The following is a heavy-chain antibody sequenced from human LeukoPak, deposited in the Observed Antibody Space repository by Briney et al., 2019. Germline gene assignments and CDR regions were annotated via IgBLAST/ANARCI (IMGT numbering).Heavy chain of an antibody. CDR3: ARGGAARAKSTGCVDY. Sequence: ASVKVSCKASGYTFTSYAMHWVRQAPGQRLEWMGWINPNSGGTNYAQKFQGRVTMTRDTSISTAYMELSRLRSDDTAVYYCARGGAARAKSTGCVDYWGQGTLVTVSS. J-gene: IGHJ4*02. V-gene: IGHV1-2*02. CDR1: GYTFTSYA. D-gene: IGHD6-6*01. CDR2: INPNSGGT.